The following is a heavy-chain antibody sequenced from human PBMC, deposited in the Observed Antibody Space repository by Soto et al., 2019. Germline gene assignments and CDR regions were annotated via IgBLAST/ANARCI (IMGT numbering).Heavy chain of an antibody. CDR1: GGSISSYY. Sequence: SETLSLTCTVSGGSISSYYWSWIRQPPGKGLEWIGYIYYSGSTNYNPSLKSRVTISVDTSKNQFSLKLSSVTAADTAVYYCARGSAGDIDAFDTWGQGTMVTVSS. CDR3: ARGSAGDIDAFDT. V-gene: IGHV4-59*01. CDR2: IYYSGST. J-gene: IGHJ3*02. D-gene: IGHD4-17*01.